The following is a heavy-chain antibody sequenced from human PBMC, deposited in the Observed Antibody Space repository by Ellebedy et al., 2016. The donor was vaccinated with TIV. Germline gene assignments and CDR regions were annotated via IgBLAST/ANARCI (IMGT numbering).Heavy chain of an antibody. Sequence: SDTLSLTXTVPGGSVSRYFWSWIRQPAGKGLEWIGRIFTSGSFNYNPSLMSRVTMSVVTSKNQISLRLNSVTTADTAVYYCARVHCSITTCDYYYMDVWGKGTTVTVSS. CDR2: IFTSGSF. D-gene: IGHD1-1*01. J-gene: IGHJ6*03. V-gene: IGHV4-4*07. CDR1: GGSVSRYF. CDR3: ARVHCSITTCDYYYMDV.